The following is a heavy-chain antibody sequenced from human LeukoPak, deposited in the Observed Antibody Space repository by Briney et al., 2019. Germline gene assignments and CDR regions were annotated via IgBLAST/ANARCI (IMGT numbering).Heavy chain of an antibody. V-gene: IGHV1-2*02. Sequence: ASVKVSFKASGSTFTGYYMHWVRQAPGQGLEWMGGINPNSGGTNYAQKFQGRVTMTRDTSISTAYMELSRLRSDDTAVYYCARDRYCSSTSCYTLPNMDVWGKGTTVTVSS. CDR2: INPNSGGT. CDR3: ARDRYCSSTSCYTLPNMDV. CDR1: GSTFTGYY. J-gene: IGHJ6*03. D-gene: IGHD2-2*02.